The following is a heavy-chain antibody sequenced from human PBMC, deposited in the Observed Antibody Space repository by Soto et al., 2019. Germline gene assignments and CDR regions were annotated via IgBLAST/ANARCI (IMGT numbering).Heavy chain of an antibody. Sequence: QVQLVQSGAEVKKPGASVKVSCKASGYTFTGYYMHWVRQAPGQGLEWMGWINPNSGGTNYAQKFQGWVTMTRDTPSSTAYMELSRLRSDDTAVYYCARSAKMATQLDYWGQGTLVTVSS. CDR3: ARSAKMATQLDY. CDR1: GYTFTGYY. J-gene: IGHJ4*02. V-gene: IGHV1-2*04. D-gene: IGHD5-12*01. CDR2: INPNSGGT.